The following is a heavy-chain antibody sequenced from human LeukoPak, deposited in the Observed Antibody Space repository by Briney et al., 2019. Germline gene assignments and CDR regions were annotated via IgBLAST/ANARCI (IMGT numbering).Heavy chain of an antibody. CDR2: ISSNGGST. D-gene: IGHD5-12*01. J-gene: IGHJ4*02. V-gene: IGHV3-64*01. Sequence: GGSLRLSCAASGFTFSSYAMHWVRQAPGKGLEYVSGISSNGGSTYYANSVKARFTISRDNSKNTLYLQMGSLRAEDMAVYYCVRYYGGYRSFDYWGQGTLVTVSS. CDR3: VRYYGGYRSFDY. CDR1: GFTFSSYA.